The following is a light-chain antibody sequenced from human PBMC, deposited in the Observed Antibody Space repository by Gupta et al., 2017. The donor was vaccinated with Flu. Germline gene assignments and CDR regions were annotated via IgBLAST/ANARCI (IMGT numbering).Light chain of an antibody. V-gene: IGKV1-12*01. Sequence: DIHLTQSPSSVSASVGDGVTITCRASQDISNWLAWYQQKPGKAPQLLIYAASSLQSGVPSRFSGGGSGTDFTLTISRLQPEDSATYYCQQSINFPYTFGQGTKVKIK. CDR3: QQSINFPYT. CDR2: AAS. CDR1: QDISNW. J-gene: IGKJ2*01.